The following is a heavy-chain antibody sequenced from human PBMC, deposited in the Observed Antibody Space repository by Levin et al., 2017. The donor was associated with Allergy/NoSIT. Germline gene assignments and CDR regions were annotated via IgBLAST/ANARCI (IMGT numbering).Heavy chain of an antibody. V-gene: IGHV4-59*08. J-gene: IGHJ4*02. D-gene: IGHD1-26*01. Sequence: PSETLSLTCTVSGGSISSYYWSWIRQPPGKGLEWIGYIYYSGSTNYNPSLKSRVTISVDTSKNQFSLKLSSVTAADTAVYYCARLRGGSYYDYFDYWGQGTLVTVSS. CDR1: GGSISSYY. CDR3: ARLRGGSYYDYFDY. CDR2: IYYSGST.